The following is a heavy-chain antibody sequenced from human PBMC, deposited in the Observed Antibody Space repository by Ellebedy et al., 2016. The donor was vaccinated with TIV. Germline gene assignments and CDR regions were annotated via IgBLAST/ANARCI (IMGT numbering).Heavy chain of an antibody. J-gene: IGHJ4*02. CDR3: ARARSGSETAFDY. Sequence: SVKVSXXASGGTFSSYAISWVRQAPGQGLEWMGGIIPIFGTANYAQKFQGRVTITADESTSTAYMELSSLRSEDTAVYYCARARSGSETAFDYWGQGTLVTVSS. CDR2: IIPIFGTA. CDR1: GGTFSSYA. D-gene: IGHD3-10*01. V-gene: IGHV1-69*13.